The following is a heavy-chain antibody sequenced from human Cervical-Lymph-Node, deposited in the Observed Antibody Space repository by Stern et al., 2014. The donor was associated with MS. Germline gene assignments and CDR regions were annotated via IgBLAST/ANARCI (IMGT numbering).Heavy chain of an antibody. CDR3: AKDLSPPYYYGSGSFSEYYGMDV. CDR1: GFTFSSYG. V-gene: IGHV3-30*18. J-gene: IGHJ6*02. D-gene: IGHD3-10*01. Sequence: VQLVESGGGVVQPGRSLRLSCAASGFTFSSYGMHWVRQAPGKGLEWVAVISYDGSNKYYADSVKGRFTISRDNSKNTLYLQMNSLRAEDTAVYYCAKDLSPPYYYGSGSFSEYYGMDVWGQGTTVTVSS. CDR2: ISYDGSNK.